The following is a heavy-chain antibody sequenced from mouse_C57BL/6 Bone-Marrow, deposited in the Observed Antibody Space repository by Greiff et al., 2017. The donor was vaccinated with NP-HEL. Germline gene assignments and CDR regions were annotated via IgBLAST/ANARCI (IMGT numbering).Heavy chain of an antibody. CDR2: ILPGSGST. V-gene: IGHV1-9*01. J-gene: IGHJ4*01. CDR3: AGPGDYALVYAMGY. D-gene: IGHD2-4*01. CDR1: GYTFTGYW. Sequence: VQLQQSGAELMKPGASVKLSCKATGYTFTGYWIEWVKQRPGHGLEWIGEILPGSGSTNYNEKFKGKATFTADTSSNTAYMQHSGLPTANSAIYYCAGPGDYALVYAMGYWGQGTAVTVSA.